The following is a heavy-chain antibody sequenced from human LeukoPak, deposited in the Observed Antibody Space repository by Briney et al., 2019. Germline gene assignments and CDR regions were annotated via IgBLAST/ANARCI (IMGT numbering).Heavy chain of an antibody. CDR2: IKQDGSEK. J-gene: IGHJ6*02. D-gene: IGHD3-22*01. V-gene: IGHV3-7*03. CDR1: GFTFSSYW. CDR3: ARDRVSYYYDSSGYLIPYYYYGMDV. Sequence: PGGSLRLSCAASGFTFSSYWMSWVRQAPGKGLEWVANIKQDGSEKYYVDSVKGRFTISRDNAKNSLYLQMNSLRAEDTAVYYCARDRVSYYYDSSGYLIPYYYYGMDVWGQGTTVTVSS.